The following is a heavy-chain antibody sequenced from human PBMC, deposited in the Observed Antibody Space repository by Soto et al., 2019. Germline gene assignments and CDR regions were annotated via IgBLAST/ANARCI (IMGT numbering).Heavy chain of an antibody. CDR2: IKFDGSST. D-gene: IGHD1-1*01. CDR3: ARGAKNVYVMDV. V-gene: IGHV3-74*01. Sequence: EVQLVESGGGLVQPGGSLRLSCGASGFAFSTYWMHWVRQAPGKGLMWVSRIKFDGSSTYYGDSVKGRFTISRDDAKNTLFLQMNSLRVDDTAVYYCARGAKNVYVMDVWGQGTTVTVSS. J-gene: IGHJ6*02. CDR1: GFAFSTYW.